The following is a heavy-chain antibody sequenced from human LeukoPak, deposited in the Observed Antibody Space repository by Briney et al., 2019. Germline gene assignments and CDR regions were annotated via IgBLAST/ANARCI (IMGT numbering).Heavy chain of an antibody. Sequence: SVKVSCKASGGTFSSYAISWVRQAPGQGLEWVGGIIPIFGTANYAQKFQGRVTITADKSTSTAYMELSSLRSEDTAVYYCARGGEDVVVVAATTDDAFDIWGQGTMVTVSS. CDR1: GGTFSSYA. CDR3: ARGGEDVVVVAATTDDAFDI. CDR2: IIPIFGTA. D-gene: IGHD2-15*01. J-gene: IGHJ3*02. V-gene: IGHV1-69*06.